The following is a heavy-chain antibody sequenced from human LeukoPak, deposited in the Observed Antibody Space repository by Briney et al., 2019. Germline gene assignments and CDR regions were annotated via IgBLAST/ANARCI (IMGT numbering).Heavy chain of an antibody. D-gene: IGHD3-10*01. CDR2: TYYKSEWYD. J-gene: IGHJ6*02. CDR3: ARLKVTLVRGIIYDYYGLDV. V-gene: IGHV6-1*01. CDR1: GDSVSSNSAA. Sequence: SQTLSLTCAISGDSVSSNSAAWTWIRQSPSRGLEWLGRTYYKSEWYDDYAVSVRSRIIINPDTSRNQFSLQLRSVTPEDTAVYFCARLKVTLVRGIIYDYYGLDVWGQGTPVSVSS.